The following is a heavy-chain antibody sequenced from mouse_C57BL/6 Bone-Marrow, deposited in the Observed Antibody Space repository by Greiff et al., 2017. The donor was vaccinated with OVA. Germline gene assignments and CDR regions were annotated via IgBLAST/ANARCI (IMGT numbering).Heavy chain of an antibody. Sequence: QVQLQQSGPELVKPGASVKISCKASGYTFTDYYINWVKQRPGQGLEWIGWIYPGSGNTKYNEKFKGKATLTVDTSSSTAYMQLSSLTSEDSAVYFCARQGPIYYYGSSPYYFDYWGQGTTLTVSS. CDR1: GYTFTDYY. D-gene: IGHD1-1*01. V-gene: IGHV1-84*01. J-gene: IGHJ2*01. CDR2: IYPGSGNT. CDR3: ARQGPIYYYGSSPYYFDY.